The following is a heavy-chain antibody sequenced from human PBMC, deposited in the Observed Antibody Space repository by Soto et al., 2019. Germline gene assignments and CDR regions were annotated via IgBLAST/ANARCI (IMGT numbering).Heavy chain of an antibody. D-gene: IGHD3-10*01. Sequence: PWETLSLTCTVSSASITSHYWTWIRQPPGKGLESLGFVHYSGGANYNPSLKSRVTMSVDTSKNQFSLKLTSVTTADTAVYYCAREDGAGGYRWFDPWGQGTLVTVSS. J-gene: IGHJ5*02. CDR1: SASITSHY. V-gene: IGHV4-59*11. CDR2: VHYSGGA. CDR3: AREDGAGGYRWFDP.